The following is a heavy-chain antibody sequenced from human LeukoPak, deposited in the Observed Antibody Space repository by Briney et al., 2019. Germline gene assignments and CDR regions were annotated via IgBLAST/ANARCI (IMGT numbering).Heavy chain of an antibody. J-gene: IGHJ4*02. CDR3: ASRPPHGVYVVFDY. CDR1: GFTFRNYE. Sequence: GGYLCCSCAGYGFTFRNYEMNWVGQPPGKGLEWLSYISSSGSTIYYADSLKGRFTISRDNAKNSLYLQMDSLRAEDTAVYYCASRPPHGVYVVFDYWGQGTLVTVSS. V-gene: IGHV3-48*03. D-gene: IGHD5/OR15-5a*01. CDR2: ISSSGSTI.